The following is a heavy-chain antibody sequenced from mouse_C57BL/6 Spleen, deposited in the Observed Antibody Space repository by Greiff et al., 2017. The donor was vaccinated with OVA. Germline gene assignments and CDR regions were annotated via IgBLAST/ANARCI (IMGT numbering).Heavy chain of an antibody. D-gene: IGHD2-4*01. Sequence: QVQLQQSGAELVKPGASVKLSCKASGYTFTSYWMHWVKQRPGQGLEWIGMIHPNSGSTNYNEKFKSKATLTVDKSSSTAYMQLSSLTSEDSAVYYCARWRYDYDYYAMDYWGQGTSVTVSS. CDR3: ARWRYDYDYYAMDY. CDR2: IHPNSGST. CDR1: GYTFTSYW. V-gene: IGHV1-64*01. J-gene: IGHJ4*01.